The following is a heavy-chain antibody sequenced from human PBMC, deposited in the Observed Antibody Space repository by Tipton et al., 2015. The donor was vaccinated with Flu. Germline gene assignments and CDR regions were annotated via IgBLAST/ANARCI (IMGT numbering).Heavy chain of an antibody. D-gene: IGHD1-26*01. CDR3: ARSGSYYKYFQH. CDR2: ISSSSSYI. CDR1: GFTFSSYS. Sequence: SLRLSCAASGFTFSSYSMNWVRQAPGKGLEWVSSISSSSSYIYYADSVKGRFTTSRDNAKNSLYLQMNSLRAEDTAVYYCARSGSYYKYFQHWGQGTLVTVSS. J-gene: IGHJ1*01. V-gene: IGHV3-21*01.